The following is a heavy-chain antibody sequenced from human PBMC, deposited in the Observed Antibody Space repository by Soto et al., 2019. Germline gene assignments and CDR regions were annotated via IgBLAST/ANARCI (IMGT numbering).Heavy chain of an antibody. CDR1: GFTFSSYS. CDR2: ISSSSSYI. J-gene: IGHJ5*02. CDR3: ARVKYYYDNSDYYQNNWFDP. Sequence: PGGSLRLSCAASGFTFSSYSMNWVRQAPGKGLKWVSSISSSSSYIYYADSVKGRFTISRDNAKNSLYLQMNSLRAEDTAVYFCARVKYYYDNSDYYQNNWFDPWGQGTLVTVSS. V-gene: IGHV3-21*01. D-gene: IGHD3-22*01.